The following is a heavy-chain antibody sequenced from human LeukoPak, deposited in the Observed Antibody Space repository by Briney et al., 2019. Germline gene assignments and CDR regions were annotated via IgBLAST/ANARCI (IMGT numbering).Heavy chain of an antibody. D-gene: IGHD2-2*01. J-gene: IGHJ4*02. CDR2: ISGSDGST. Sequence: PRGSLRLSCAASGFTFSSYAMTWVRQAPDKGLEWVSAISGSDGSTYYADPVKGRFTISRDDSQNTLYLQMNSLSAEDTAVYYCAKVETSGGANCYALDYWGQGTLVTVSS. CDR3: AKVETSGGANCYALDY. CDR1: GFTFSSYA. V-gene: IGHV3-23*01.